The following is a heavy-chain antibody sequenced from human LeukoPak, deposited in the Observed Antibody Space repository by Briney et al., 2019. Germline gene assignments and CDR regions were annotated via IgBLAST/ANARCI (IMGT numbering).Heavy chain of an antibody. CDR3: VRXHEDCXSSXCYD. CDR1: GYTFIGYF. J-gene: IGHJ1*01. CDR2: INPNSGGT. Sequence: ASVKVSCKASGYTFIGYFMSWVRQAPGQGPEWMGRINPNSGGTEYAQKFQGRVTMTRDTSITTAYMELTRLRSDDTAVYYCVRXHEDCXSSXCYDWGXXTXVXVSS. D-gene: IGHD2-2*01. V-gene: IGHV1-2*06.